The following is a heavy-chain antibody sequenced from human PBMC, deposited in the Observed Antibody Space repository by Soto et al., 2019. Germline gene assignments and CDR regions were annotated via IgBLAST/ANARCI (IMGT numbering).Heavy chain of an antibody. CDR2: ISAYNGNT. Sequence: ASVKVSCKASGYTFASYGISWVRQAPGQGLEWMGWISAYNGNTNYAQKLQGRVTMTTDTSTSTAYMELRSLRSDDTAVYYCARDGSHYGSENWFDPWGQGTLVTVSS. D-gene: IGHD3-10*01. V-gene: IGHV1-18*01. CDR3: ARDGSHYGSENWFDP. CDR1: GYTFASYG. J-gene: IGHJ5*02.